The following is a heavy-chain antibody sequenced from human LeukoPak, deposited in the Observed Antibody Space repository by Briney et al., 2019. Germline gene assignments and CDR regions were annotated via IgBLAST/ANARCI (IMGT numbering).Heavy chain of an antibody. Sequence: GASVKVSCKVSGYTLTESSMHWVRQAPGKGLEWMGGFDPEDGETIYAQKFQGRVTMTEDTSTDTAYMELSSLRSEDTAVYYCATPGIAAAGINFDYWGQGTLVTVSS. D-gene: IGHD6-13*01. J-gene: IGHJ4*02. CDR3: ATPGIAAAGINFDY. CDR2: FDPEDGET. V-gene: IGHV1-24*01. CDR1: GYTLTESS.